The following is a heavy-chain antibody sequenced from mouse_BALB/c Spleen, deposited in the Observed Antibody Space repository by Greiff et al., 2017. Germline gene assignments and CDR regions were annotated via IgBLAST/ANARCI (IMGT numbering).Heavy chain of an antibody. D-gene: IGHD2-1*01. Sequence: VQLQQSGPELVRPGVSVKISCKGSGYTFTDYAMHWVKQSHAKSLEWIGVISTYYGNTNYNQKFKGKATMTVDKSSSTAYMELARLTSEDSAIYYGARGDGTDYYCDYWGQGTTLTVSS. CDR2: ISTYYGNT. CDR1: GYTFTDYA. CDR3: ARGDGTDYYCDY. J-gene: IGHJ2*01. V-gene: IGHV1-67*01.